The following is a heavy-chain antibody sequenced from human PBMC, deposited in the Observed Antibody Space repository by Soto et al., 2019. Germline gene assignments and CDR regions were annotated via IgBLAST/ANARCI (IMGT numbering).Heavy chain of an antibody. V-gene: IGHV1-46*01. D-gene: IGHD2-21*02. CDR3: AGGGHVVVVTAALDY. Sequence: QVQLMQSGAEVKKPGASVKVSCKASGDTFSDYYIHWVRQAPGQGLEWMGTVNPSGGHTTSSQHLLSGAAXAXAXSXXTPHMAPNAPTSEDTAVYYCAGGGHVVVVTAALDYWGQGTLGTVSS. J-gene: IGHJ4*02. CDR2: VNPSGGHT. CDR1: GDTFSDYY.